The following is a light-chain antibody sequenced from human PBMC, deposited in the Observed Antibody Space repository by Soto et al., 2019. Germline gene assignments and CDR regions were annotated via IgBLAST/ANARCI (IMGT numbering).Light chain of an antibody. CDR2: GAS. V-gene: IGKV3-20*01. J-gene: IGKJ1*01. CDR1: QSVSSSY. Sequence: EIVLTQSPGTLSLFPGERATLSCRASQSVSSSYLAWYQQKPGQAPRLLIYGASSRATGTPDRFSGSGSGTDFTLTISRLEPEDFAVYYCQQYGSSPWTFGQGTKVDIK. CDR3: QQYGSSPWT.